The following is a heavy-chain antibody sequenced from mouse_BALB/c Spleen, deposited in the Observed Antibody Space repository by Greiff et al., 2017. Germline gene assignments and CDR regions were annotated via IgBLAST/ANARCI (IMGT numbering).Heavy chain of an antibody. V-gene: IGHV5-17*02. CDR1: GFTFSSFG. Sequence: EVQRVESGGGLVQPGGSRKLSCAASGFTFSSFGMHWVRQAPEKGLEWVAYISSGSSTIYYADTVKGRFTISRDNPKNTLFLQMTSLRSEDTAMYYCARSRYGNYYFDYWGQGTTLTVSS. CDR3: ARSRYGNYYFDY. CDR2: ISSGSSTI. D-gene: IGHD2-1*01. J-gene: IGHJ2*01.